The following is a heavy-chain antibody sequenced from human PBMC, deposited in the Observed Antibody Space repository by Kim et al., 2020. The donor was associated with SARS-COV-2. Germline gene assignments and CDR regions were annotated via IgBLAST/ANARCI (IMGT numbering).Heavy chain of an antibody. Sequence: GGSLRLSCAASGFTVSSNYMNWVRQAPGKGLEWVSIIYSGGSTDYADSVKGRFTISRDNSENTLYLQMNSLRAADTAVYYCASGLRGYTIDSEYNWFDPWGQGTLVTVSS. V-gene: IGHV3-66*01. D-gene: IGHD5-18*01. CDR1: GFTVSSNY. J-gene: IGHJ5*02. CDR3: ASGLRGYTIDSEYNWFDP. CDR2: IYSGGST.